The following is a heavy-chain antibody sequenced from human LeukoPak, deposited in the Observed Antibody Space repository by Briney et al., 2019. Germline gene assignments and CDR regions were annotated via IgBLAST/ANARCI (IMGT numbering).Heavy chain of an antibody. CDR1: GGSISSYY. J-gene: IGHJ4*02. CDR2: IYYSGST. CDR3: ARVRLLWFGEPGTVDY. V-gene: IGHV4-30-4*08. D-gene: IGHD3-10*01. Sequence: SETLSLTCTVSGGSISSYYWSWIRQPPGKGLEWIGYIYYSGSTYYNPSLKSRVTISVDTSKNQFSLKLSSVTAADTAVYYCARVRLLWFGEPGTVDYWGQGTLVTVSS.